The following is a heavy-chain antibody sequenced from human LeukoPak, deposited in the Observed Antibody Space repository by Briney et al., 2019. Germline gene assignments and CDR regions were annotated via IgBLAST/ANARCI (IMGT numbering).Heavy chain of an antibody. CDR3: ARDGSSGWEPYYFDY. J-gene: IGHJ4*02. Sequence: GGSLRLSCAASGFTFSSYWMSWVRQAPGKGLEWVANIKQDGSEKYYVDSVKGRFTISRDNAKDSLYLQTNSLRAEDTAVYYCARDGSSGWEPYYFDYWGQGTLVTVSS. CDR1: GFTFSSYW. D-gene: IGHD6-19*01. CDR2: IKQDGSEK. V-gene: IGHV3-7*01.